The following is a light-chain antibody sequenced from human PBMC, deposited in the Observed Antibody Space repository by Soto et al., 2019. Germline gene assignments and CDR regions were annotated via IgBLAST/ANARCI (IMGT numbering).Light chain of an antibody. V-gene: IGKV3-15*01. CDR1: QSVRSN. J-gene: IGKJ5*01. CDR2: GAS. Sequence: IVMTQSAATLSVSPGERLTLSRRASQSVRSNLAWYQQKPGQAPRLLIYGASTRATGLPARFSGSGSGTVFTLTISSLQSEDFAVYYCQQYNTWPPITFGQGT. CDR3: QQYNTWPPIT.